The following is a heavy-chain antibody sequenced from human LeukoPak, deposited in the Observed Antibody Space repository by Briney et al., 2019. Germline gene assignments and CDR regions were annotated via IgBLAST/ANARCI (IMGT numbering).Heavy chain of an antibody. Sequence: SETLSLTCTVSGGSISSYYWSWIRQPPGKGLEWIGYIYYSGSTNYSPSLKSRVTISVDTSKNQFSLKLSSVTAADTAVYYCASVAGTPSYFDYWGQGTLVTVSS. V-gene: IGHV4-59*01. CDR1: GGSISSYY. CDR2: IYYSGST. CDR3: ASVAGTPSYFDY. D-gene: IGHD6-19*01. J-gene: IGHJ4*02.